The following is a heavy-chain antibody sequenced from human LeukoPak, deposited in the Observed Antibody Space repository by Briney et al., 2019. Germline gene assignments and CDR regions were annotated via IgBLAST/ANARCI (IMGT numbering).Heavy chain of an antibody. J-gene: IGHJ3*02. Sequence: ASVEVSCKASGYTFTGYYMHWVRQAPGQGLEWMGWINPNSGGTNYAQKFQGWVTMTRDTSISTAYMELSRLRSDDTAVYYCARCMSGYERDAFDIWGQGTMVTVSS. D-gene: IGHD5-12*01. CDR3: ARCMSGYERDAFDI. CDR1: GYTFTGYY. V-gene: IGHV1-2*04. CDR2: INPNSGGT.